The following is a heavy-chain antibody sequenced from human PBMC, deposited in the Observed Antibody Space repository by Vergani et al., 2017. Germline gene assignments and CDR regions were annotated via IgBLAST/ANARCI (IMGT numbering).Heavy chain of an antibody. D-gene: IGHD4-17*01. CDR3: ARDAAVFVGGTTGLNY. V-gene: IGHV1-3*01. CDR1: GYIFTSYV. J-gene: IGHJ4*02. CDR2: INAGNGNT. Sequence: QVQLVQSGAEVKKPGASVKVSCKASGYIFTSYVMHWVRQAPGQRLEWKGWINAGNGNTKYSQKFQGRVTITRDTSASTAYMELSSLRFEDTAVYYCARDAAVFVGGTTGLNYWGQGTLVTVSS.